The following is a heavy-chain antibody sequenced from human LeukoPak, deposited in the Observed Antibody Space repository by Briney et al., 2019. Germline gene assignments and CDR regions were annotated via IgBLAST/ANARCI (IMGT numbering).Heavy chain of an antibody. V-gene: IGHV4-34*01. CDR3: ARGEDYYDQWYFDY. Sequence: SETLSLTCAVYGGSFSGYYRTWIRQPPGKGLEWIGEINHSGITNYNPSLKSRVTISVDTSKNQFSLKLSSVTAADTAVYYCARGEDYYDQWYFDYWGQGTLVTVPS. CDR1: GGSFSGYY. D-gene: IGHD3-22*01. J-gene: IGHJ4*02. CDR2: INHSGIT.